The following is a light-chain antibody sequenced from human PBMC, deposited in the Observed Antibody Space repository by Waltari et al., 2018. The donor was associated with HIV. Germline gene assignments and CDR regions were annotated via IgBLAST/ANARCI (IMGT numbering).Light chain of an antibody. V-gene: IGLV2-14*03. Sequence: QSALTQPASVSGSPGQSITIPCSGTVTDIGTYDHVSWYQQHTGRAPKPLIYAVSNRPSGVSNRFSASKSGNTASLTISGLQSDDEADYYCSSYGSGSTLVVFGGGTKVTVL. CDR3: SSYGSGSTLVV. CDR2: AVS. CDR1: VTDIGTYDH. J-gene: IGLJ3*02.